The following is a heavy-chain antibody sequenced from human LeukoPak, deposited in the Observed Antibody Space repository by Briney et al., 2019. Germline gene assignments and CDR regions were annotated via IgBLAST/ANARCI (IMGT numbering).Heavy chain of an antibody. Sequence: ASVKVSCKASGYTFIGYYMHWVRQAPGQGFVGMGRINPNSGGTNYAQKFQGRVTMTRDTSISTVYMELTRLRSDGTAVYYCARDPRGYSYDDGFDIWGQGTMVTVSS. D-gene: IGHD5-18*01. J-gene: IGHJ3*02. CDR1: GYTFIGYY. V-gene: IGHV1-2*06. CDR3: ARDPRGYSYDDGFDI. CDR2: INPNSGGT.